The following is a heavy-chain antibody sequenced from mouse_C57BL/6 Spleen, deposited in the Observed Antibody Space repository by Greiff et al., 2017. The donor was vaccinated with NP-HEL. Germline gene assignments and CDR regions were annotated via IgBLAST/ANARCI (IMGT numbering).Heavy chain of an antibody. CDR2: IDPSDSYT. J-gene: IGHJ4*01. CDR1: GYTFTSYW. CDR3: ARGIPYYYGSSVYAMDY. Sequence: VQLQQSGAELVMPGASVKLSCKASGYTFTSYWMHWVKQRPGQGLEWIGEIDPSDSYTNYNQKFKGKSTLTVDKSSSTAYMQLSSLTSEDSAVYYCARGIPYYYGSSVYAMDYWGQGTSVTVSS. V-gene: IGHV1-69*01. D-gene: IGHD1-1*01.